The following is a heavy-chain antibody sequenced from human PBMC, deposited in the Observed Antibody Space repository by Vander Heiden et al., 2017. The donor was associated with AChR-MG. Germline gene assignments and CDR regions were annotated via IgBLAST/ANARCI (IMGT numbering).Heavy chain of an antibody. CDR2: INPSGGST. CDR3: ARALGYCSGGSCYNNLVYYYYMDV. CDR1: GYTFTSYY. J-gene: IGHJ6*03. Sequence: QVQLVQSGAEVKKPGASVKVSCKASGYTFTSYYMHWVRQAPGQGLEWMGIINPSGGSTSYAQKFQGRVTMTRDTSTSTVYMELSSLRSEDTAVYYCARALGYCSGGSCYNNLVYYYYMDVWGKGTTVTVSS. D-gene: IGHD2-15*01. V-gene: IGHV1-46*01.